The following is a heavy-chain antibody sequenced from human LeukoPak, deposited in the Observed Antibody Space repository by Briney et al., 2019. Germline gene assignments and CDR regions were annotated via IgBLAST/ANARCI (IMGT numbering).Heavy chain of an antibody. J-gene: IGHJ5*02. Sequence: GGSLRLSCAASGFTFSSYAMSWVRQAPGKGLEWVSAISGSGGSTYYADSVKGRFTISRDNSKNTLYLQMNSLRAEDTAVYYCTKGPYDFWSGYYYEGSNWFDPWGQGTLVTVSS. V-gene: IGHV3-23*01. D-gene: IGHD3-3*01. CDR2: ISGSGGST. CDR1: GFTFSSYA. CDR3: TKGPYDFWSGYYYEGSNWFDP.